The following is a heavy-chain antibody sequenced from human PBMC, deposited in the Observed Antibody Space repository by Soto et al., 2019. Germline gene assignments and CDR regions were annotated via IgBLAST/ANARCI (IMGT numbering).Heavy chain of an antibody. CDR3: ARSVPRPYSSSDYYYGMDV. CDR1: GFTFSSYS. D-gene: IGHD6-6*01. J-gene: IGHJ6*02. CDR2: ISSSSSYI. V-gene: IGHV3-21*01. Sequence: EVQLVESGGGLVKPGGSLRLSCAASGFTFSSYSMNWVRQAPGKGLEWVSSISSSSSYIYYADSVKGRFTISRDNAKNSLYLQMNSLRAEDTAVYYCARSVPRPYSSSDYYYGMDVWGQGTTVTVS.